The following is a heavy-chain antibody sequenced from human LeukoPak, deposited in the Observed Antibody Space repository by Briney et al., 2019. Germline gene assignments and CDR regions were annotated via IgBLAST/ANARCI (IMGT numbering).Heavy chain of an antibody. CDR2: ISSSSSYI. V-gene: IGHV3-21*01. CDR3: ARDGGEYDFWSGYTWQRVRSPLHY. Sequence: PGGSLRLSCAASGFTFSSYSMNWVRQAPGKGLEWVSSISSSSSYIYYADSVKGRFTISRDNAKNSLYLQMNSLRAEDTAVYYCARDGGEYDFWSGYTWQRVRSPLHYWGQGTLVTVSS. D-gene: IGHD3-3*01. CDR1: GFTFSSYS. J-gene: IGHJ4*02.